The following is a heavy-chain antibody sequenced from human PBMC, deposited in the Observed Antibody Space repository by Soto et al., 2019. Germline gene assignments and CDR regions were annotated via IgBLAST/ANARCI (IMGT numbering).Heavy chain of an antibody. CDR2: ISGSGGST. CDR1: GFTFSSYA. Sequence: GSLRLSCAASGFTFSSYAMSWVRQAPGKGLEWVSAISGSGGSTYYADSVKGRFTISRDNSKNTLYLQMNSLRAEDTAVYYCAKGYWREMATTTIFDYWGQGTLVTVSS. V-gene: IGHV3-23*01. J-gene: IGHJ4*02. CDR3: AKGYWREMATTTIFDY. D-gene: IGHD2-15*01.